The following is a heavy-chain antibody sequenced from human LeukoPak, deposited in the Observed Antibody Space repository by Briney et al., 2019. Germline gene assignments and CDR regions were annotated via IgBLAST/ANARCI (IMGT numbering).Heavy chain of an antibody. CDR3: ALYCSSTSCYYGFDAFDI. Sequence: PEHLSLTRAVYGGSFSGYYWSSIRQPPGKGLEWVGQSNHSGSTNYNPSLKSRVTISVDTSKNQFSLKLSSVTAADTAVYYCALYCSSTSCYYGFDAFDIWGQGTMVTVSS. CDR2: SNHSGST. CDR1: GGSFSGYY. D-gene: IGHD2-2*01. J-gene: IGHJ3*02. V-gene: IGHV4-34*01.